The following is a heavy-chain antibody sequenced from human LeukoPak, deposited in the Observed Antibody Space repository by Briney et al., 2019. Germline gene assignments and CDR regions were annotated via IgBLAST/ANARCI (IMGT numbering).Heavy chain of an antibody. CDR3: ARLSYDYVWGKAFDI. V-gene: IGHV4-38-2*01. J-gene: IGHJ3*02. Sequence: SETLSLTCAVSGYSISSGYYWGWIRPPPGKGLEWIGSIYHSGSTYYNPSLKSRVTISVDTSKNQFSLKLRSVTAAGTAVYYCARLSYDYVWGKAFDIWGQGTMVTVSS. D-gene: IGHD3-16*01. CDR2: IYHSGST. CDR1: GYSISSGYY.